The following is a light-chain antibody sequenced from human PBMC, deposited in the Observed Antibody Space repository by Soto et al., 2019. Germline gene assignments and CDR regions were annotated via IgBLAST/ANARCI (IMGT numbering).Light chain of an antibody. CDR2: DVS. CDR3: HQYGSSPT. J-gene: IGKJ1*01. V-gene: IGKV3-20*01. CDR1: QSVSSSY. Sequence: EIVLTHSPGTLSLSPGERATLSCRSSQSVSSSYLAWYQQKPGQAPRLLIYDVSSSATGIPDRFSGSGSGTDFTLTISRLEPEDFAVYYVHQYGSSPTFGQGTKVEIK.